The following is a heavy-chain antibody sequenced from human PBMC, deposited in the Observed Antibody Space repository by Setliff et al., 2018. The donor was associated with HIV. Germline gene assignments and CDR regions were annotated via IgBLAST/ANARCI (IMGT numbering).Heavy chain of an antibody. CDR2: ISIGSGGAI. V-gene: IGHV3-11*04. Sequence: PGGSLRLSCEISGFSVGDNYMTWVRQAPGRGLEWVSSISIGSGGAIDYADSVQGRFTISRDNSKNSLYLQMNSLRAEDTAVYYCASQAWTASDYWGQGTLVTVSS. CDR1: GFSVGDNY. CDR3: ASQAWTASDY. J-gene: IGHJ4*02.